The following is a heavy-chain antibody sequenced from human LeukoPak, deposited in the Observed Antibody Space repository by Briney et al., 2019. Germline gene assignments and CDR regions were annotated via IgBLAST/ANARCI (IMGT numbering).Heavy chain of an antibody. J-gene: IGHJ4*02. CDR2: IYYSGST. CDR3: AREVPRDADYFDY. CDR1: GGPISSSSYY. V-gene: IGHV4-39*07. Sequence: SETLSLTCTVSGGPISSSSYYWGWIRKPPGKGLEWNGSIYYSGSTYYNPSLKSRVTISVGTSKNQFSLKLSSVTAADTAVYYWAREVPRDADYFDYWGQGTLVTVSS.